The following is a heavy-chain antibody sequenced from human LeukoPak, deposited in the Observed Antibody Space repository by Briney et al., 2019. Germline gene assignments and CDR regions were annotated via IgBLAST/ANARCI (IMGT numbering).Heavy chain of an antibody. D-gene: IGHD3-3*01. V-gene: IGHV4-61*02. Sequence: SQTLSLTCTVSGGSISSGSYYWSWNRQPAGKGLEWIGRIYTSGSTNYNPSLKSRVTISVDTSKNQFSLKLSSVTAADTAVYYCAGYDFWSALDYWGQGTLVTVSS. J-gene: IGHJ4*02. CDR1: GGSISSGSYY. CDR2: IYTSGST. CDR3: AGYDFWSALDY.